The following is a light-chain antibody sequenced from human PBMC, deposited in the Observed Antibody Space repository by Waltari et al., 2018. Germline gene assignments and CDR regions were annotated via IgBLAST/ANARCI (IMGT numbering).Light chain of an antibody. V-gene: IGLV2-14*03. Sequence: QSALTQPASVSGSPGQSITVSCTGSSSDVGGYNYVSWYQQHPGKAPRLMLYDVTNRPSGVSRRFSGSKSGNTASLAISGLQAEDEADYYCSSYTSSNTLVFGGGTKLTVL. CDR1: SSDVGGYNY. CDR2: DVT. J-gene: IGLJ2*01. CDR3: SSYTSSNTLV.